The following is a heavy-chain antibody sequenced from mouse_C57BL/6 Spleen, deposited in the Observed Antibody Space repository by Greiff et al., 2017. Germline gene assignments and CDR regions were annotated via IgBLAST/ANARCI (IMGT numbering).Heavy chain of an antibody. J-gene: IGHJ3*01. CDR2: INPSTGGT. V-gene: IGHV1-42*01. Sequence: EVKLQQSGPELVKPGASVEISCKASGYSFTGYYMNWVKQSPEKSLEWIGEINPSTGGTTYNQKFKAKATLTVDKSSSTAYMQLKSLTSEDSAVYYCARGMISQGFAYWGQGTLVTVSA. CDR3: ARGMISQGFAY. CDR1: GYSFTGYY. D-gene: IGHD2-4*01.